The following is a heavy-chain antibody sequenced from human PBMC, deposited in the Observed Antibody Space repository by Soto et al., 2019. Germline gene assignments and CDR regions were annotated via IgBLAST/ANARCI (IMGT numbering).Heavy chain of an antibody. J-gene: IGHJ4*02. CDR1: GFTFSFYV. CDR3: AKDRDSYGDGFDH. CDR2: ISPDGSNG. D-gene: IGHD3-10*01. Sequence: GGSRRRSWEASGFTFSFYVMHWVRQAPGKGLEWVAAISPDGSNGHYADSVKGRFTISRDNSKNTVSLQMSRLRGEDTAVYYCAKDRDSYGDGFDHWGQGTLVTVPQ. V-gene: IGHV3-30*18.